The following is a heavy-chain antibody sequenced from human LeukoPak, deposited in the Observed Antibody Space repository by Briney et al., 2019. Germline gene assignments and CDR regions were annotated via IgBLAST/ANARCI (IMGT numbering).Heavy chain of an antibody. Sequence: PGGSLRLSCAASGFTFSSYWMSWVRQAPGKGLEWVANIKEDGSEKYYVDSVKGRFTISRDNAKNSLYLQMNSLRAEDTAIYYCARDNSGWSRDYWGQGTLVTVSS. CDR2: IKEDGSEK. D-gene: IGHD6-19*01. V-gene: IGHV3-7*01. J-gene: IGHJ4*02. CDR1: GFTFSSYW. CDR3: ARDNSGWSRDY.